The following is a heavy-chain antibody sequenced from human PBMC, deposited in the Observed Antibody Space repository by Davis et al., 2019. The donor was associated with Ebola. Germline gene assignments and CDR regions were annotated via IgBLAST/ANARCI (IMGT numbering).Heavy chain of an antibody. J-gene: IGHJ4*02. D-gene: IGHD5-18*01. CDR1: GFTFSSYA. Sequence: GESLKISCAASGFTFSSYAMHWVRQAPGKGLEWVAVISYDGSNKYYADSVKGRFTISRDNSKNTLYLQMNSLRDEDTAIYYCARVETAMADYWGQGTLVTVSS. V-gene: IGHV3-30-3*01. CDR2: ISYDGSNK. CDR3: ARVETAMADY.